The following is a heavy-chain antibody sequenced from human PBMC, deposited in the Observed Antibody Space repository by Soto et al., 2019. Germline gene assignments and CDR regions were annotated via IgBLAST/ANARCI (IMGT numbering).Heavy chain of an antibody. J-gene: IGHJ6*02. CDR3: ARLWTKTRPLSGYYYYGMDV. CDR1: GYSFSFYW. Sequence: GESLKISCKASGYSFSFYWIGWVRQMPGKGLEWMAIMYPDDSDIRYSPSFEAHVTISADKSTSTAFLQWSSLKASDTAMYYCARLWTKTRPLSGYYYYGMDVWGQGTTVTVSS. D-gene: IGHD1-26*01. CDR2: MYPDDSDI. V-gene: IGHV5-51*01.